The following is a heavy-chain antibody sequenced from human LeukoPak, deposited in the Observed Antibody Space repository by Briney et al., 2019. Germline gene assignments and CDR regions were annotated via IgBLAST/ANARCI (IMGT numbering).Heavy chain of an antibody. Sequence: PGGSLRLSCAASGFTFSSYEMNWVRQAPGKGLEWVSYISSSGSTIYYADSVKGRFTISRDNAKNSLYLQMNSLRAEDTAVYYCARVGHYYDSSGPGSGYWGQGTLVTVSS. V-gene: IGHV3-48*03. CDR2: ISSSGSTI. D-gene: IGHD3-22*01. CDR1: GFTFSSYE. CDR3: ARVGHYYDSSGPGSGY. J-gene: IGHJ4*02.